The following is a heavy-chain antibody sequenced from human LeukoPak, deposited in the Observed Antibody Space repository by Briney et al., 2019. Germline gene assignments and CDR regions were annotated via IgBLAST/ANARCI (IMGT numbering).Heavy chain of an antibody. CDR1: GFTVSSNY. Sequence: GGSLRLSCTASGFTVSSNYMSWVRQAPGKGLEWVATIKPDGSAQYYVDSVKGRFTIPRDNAKNSLFLQINSLRAEDTAVYYCANGGTYSSGPWGQGTLVTVSS. CDR2: IKPDGSAQ. V-gene: IGHV3-7*01. D-gene: IGHD3-22*01. J-gene: IGHJ5*02. CDR3: ANGGTYSSGP.